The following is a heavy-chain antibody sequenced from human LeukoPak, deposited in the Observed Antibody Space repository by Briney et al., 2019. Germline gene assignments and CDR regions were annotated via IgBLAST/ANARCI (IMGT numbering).Heavy chain of an antibody. CDR1: GATNKNYY. Sequence: SETLSLTCHDSGATNKNYYCSWIRQPPGERLEWIGYISYSGNTRYNPSLRSRVTMSVDTSSDQFSLNLNSVTAADTAVYYCARHDRTADYGDPNWFEPWGQGILVTVSS. CDR3: ARHDRTADYGDPNWFEP. CDR2: ISYSGNT. D-gene: IGHD4-17*01. J-gene: IGHJ5*02. V-gene: IGHV4-59*08.